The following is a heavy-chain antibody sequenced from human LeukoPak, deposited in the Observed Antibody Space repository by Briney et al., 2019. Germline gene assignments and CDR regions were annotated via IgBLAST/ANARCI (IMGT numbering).Heavy chain of an antibody. V-gene: IGHV1-69*13. Sequence: GASAKVSCKPSGDTFSRIAISWVRQAPGEGLEWMGGIIPSLNTATYAQKFQGRVTITADESTGTAYMEVSSLRSEDTAMYYCARRHCGGDCHSTYYYYYGVDVWGQGTTVTVSS. D-gene: IGHD2-21*02. J-gene: IGHJ6*02. CDR2: IIPSLNTA. CDR1: GDTFSRIA. CDR3: ARRHCGGDCHSTYYYYYGVDV.